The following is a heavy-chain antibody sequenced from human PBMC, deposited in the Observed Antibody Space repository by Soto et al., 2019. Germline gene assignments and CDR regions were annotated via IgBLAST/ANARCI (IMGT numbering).Heavy chain of an antibody. J-gene: IGHJ5*02. CDR3: ARGRKSITMVRGKRNNWFDP. D-gene: IGHD3-10*01. V-gene: IGHV4-34*01. CDR1: GGSFSGYY. CDR2: INHSGST. Sequence: SDTLSLTCAVYGGSFSGYYWSWIRHPPGKGLDLIGEINHSGSTNYNPSRKRRFSISVDTSKNQFSLQLRSVTAADTAVYYCARGRKSITMVRGKRNNWFDPWGQGTLVTVSS.